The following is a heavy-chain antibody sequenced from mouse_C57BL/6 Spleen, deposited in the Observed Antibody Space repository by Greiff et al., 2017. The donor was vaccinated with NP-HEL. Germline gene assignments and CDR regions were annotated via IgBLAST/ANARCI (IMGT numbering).Heavy chain of an antibody. CDR2: IDPEDGDT. CDR3: TTRYYYGSSCYWYFDV. J-gene: IGHJ1*03. Sequence: VQLQQSGAELVRPGASVKLSCTASGFNIKDYYMHWVKQRPEQGLEWIGRIDPEDGDTEYAPKFQGKATMTADTSSNTAYLQLSSLTSEDTAVYYGTTRYYYGSSCYWYFDVWGTGTTVTVSS. V-gene: IGHV14-1*01. D-gene: IGHD1-1*01. CDR1: GFNIKDYY.